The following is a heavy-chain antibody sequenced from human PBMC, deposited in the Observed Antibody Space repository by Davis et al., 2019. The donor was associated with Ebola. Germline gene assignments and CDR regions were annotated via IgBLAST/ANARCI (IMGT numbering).Heavy chain of an antibody. V-gene: IGHV1-8*01. D-gene: IGHD2-21*01. J-gene: IGHJ4*02. Sequence: AASVTVSCKASGYTFTRYAMNWVRQAPGQGLEWMGWMNPNSGNTGYAQKFQGRVTMTRENSMSTAYMELSSLRSEDTAVYFCARGGVAYSDLDYWGQGTLVAVSS. CDR3: ARGGVAYSDLDY. CDR1: GYTFTRYA. CDR2: MNPNSGNT.